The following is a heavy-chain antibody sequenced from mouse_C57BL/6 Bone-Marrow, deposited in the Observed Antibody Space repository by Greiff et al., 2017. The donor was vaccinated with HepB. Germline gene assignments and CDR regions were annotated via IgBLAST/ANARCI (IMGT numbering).Heavy chain of an antibody. CDR1: GYTFTDYN. CDR2: INPNNGGT. CDR3: ARPLHYYGSSHWYFDV. V-gene: IGHV1-18*01. J-gene: IGHJ1*03. D-gene: IGHD1-1*01. Sequence: VQLQQSGPELVKPGASVKIPCKASGYTFTDYNMDWVKQSHGKSLEWIGDINPNNGGTIYNQKFKGKATLTVDKSSSTAYMELRSLTSEDTAVYYCARPLHYYGSSHWYFDVWGTGTTVTVSS.